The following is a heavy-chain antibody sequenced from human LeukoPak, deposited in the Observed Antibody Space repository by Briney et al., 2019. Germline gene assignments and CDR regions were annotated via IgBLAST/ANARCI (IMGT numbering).Heavy chain of an antibody. Sequence: PGGSLRLSCAASGITFSSYAMHWVRQAPDKGLEWVAVISYDGSNKYYADSVKGRFTISRDNSKDTLYLQMNSLRDEDTAVYYCTKDRSRQQMWGSVKKWFDPWGQGPLVTVSS. CDR2: ISYDGSNK. D-gene: IGHD6-13*01. J-gene: IGHJ5*02. CDR3: TKDRSRQQMWGSVKKWFDP. V-gene: IGHV3-30*04. CDR1: GITFSSYA.